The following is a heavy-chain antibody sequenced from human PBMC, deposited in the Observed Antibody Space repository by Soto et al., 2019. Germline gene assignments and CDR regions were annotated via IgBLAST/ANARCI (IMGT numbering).Heavy chain of an antibody. Sequence: SETLSLTCAVSGGSISSSSYYWGWIRQPPGKGLKWIGSIYYSGSTYYNPSLKSRVTISVDTSKNQFSLKLSSVTAADTAVYYCARRIYCSGGSCYGYNWFDPWGQGTLVTAPQ. CDR3: ARRIYCSGGSCYGYNWFDP. CDR2: IYYSGST. V-gene: IGHV4-39*01. CDR1: GGSISSSSYY. D-gene: IGHD2-15*01. J-gene: IGHJ5*02.